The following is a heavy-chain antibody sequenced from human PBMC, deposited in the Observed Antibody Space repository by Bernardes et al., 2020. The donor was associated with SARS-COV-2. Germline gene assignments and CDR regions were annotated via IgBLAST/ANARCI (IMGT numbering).Heavy chain of an antibody. Sequence: GGTLRLSCAGSGFVFSNFCIHWVRQVPGKGLMWVSRLDYDGGRASYADSVKGRFTTSRDNAKNTLYLEMNSLRAEEATAVYYCARGGARDCSDNYRLEYWGRGTLVTVSS. V-gene: IGHV3-74*01. J-gene: IGHJ4*02. CDR1: GFVFSNFC. CDR2: LDYDGGRA. CDR3: ARGGARDCSDNYRLEY. D-gene: IGHD3-10*02.